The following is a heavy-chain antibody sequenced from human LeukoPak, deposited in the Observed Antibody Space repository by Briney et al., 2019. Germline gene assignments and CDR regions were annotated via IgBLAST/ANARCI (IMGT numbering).Heavy chain of an antibody. D-gene: IGHD3-16*01. CDR2: INHSGST. J-gene: IGHJ4*02. CDR3: ARGKDDYVWGSHPRDFDY. Sequence: SETLSLTCAVYGGSFSGYYWSWICQPPGKGLEWIGEINHSGSTNYNPSLKSRVTISVDTSKNQFSLKLSSVTAADTAVYYCARGKDDYVWGSHPRDFDYWGQGTLVTVSS. V-gene: IGHV4-34*01. CDR1: GGSFSGYY.